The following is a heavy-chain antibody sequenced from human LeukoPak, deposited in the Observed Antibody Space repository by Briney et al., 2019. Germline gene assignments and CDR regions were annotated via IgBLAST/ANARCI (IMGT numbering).Heavy chain of an antibody. D-gene: IGHD6-19*01. Sequence: PGRSLRLSCAASGFTFSSWGMHWVRQAPGKGLEWVAVIWYDGSKKYYADSVKGRFSISRDDSKNTLHLQMNSLRAEDTAVYYCVRDGGAGIDYWGQGTLVTVSS. V-gene: IGHV3-33*01. CDR2: IWYDGSKK. CDR3: VRDGGAGIDY. J-gene: IGHJ4*02. CDR1: GFTFSSWG.